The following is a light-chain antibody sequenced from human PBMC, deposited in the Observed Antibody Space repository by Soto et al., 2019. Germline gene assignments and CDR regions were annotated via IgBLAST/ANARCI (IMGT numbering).Light chain of an antibody. CDR3: QQYGSSGT. J-gene: IGKJ1*01. CDR2: DAS. Sequence: EFVLTQSPGTLSLSPGERATLSFRASQTVRNNYLAWYQQKPGQAPRLLIYDASSRATGIPDRFSGGGSGIDFTLTISRLEPEDFAVYYCQQYGSSGTFGQGTKVDIK. CDR1: QTVRNNY. V-gene: IGKV3-20*01.